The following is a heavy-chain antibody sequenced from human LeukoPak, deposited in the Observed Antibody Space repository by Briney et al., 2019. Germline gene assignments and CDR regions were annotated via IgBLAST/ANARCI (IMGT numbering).Heavy chain of an antibody. D-gene: IGHD3-10*01. CDR3: AKFLEEFGELSYYYYYYGMDV. V-gene: IGHV3-23*01. CDR2: ISGSGGST. CDR1: GFTFSSYA. J-gene: IGHJ6*02. Sequence: PGGSLRLSCAASGFTFSSYAMSWVRQAPGKGLEWVSAISGSGGSTYYADSVKGRFTISRDNSKNTLYLQMNSLRAEDTAVYYCAKFLEEFGELSYYYYYYGMDVWGQGTTVTVSS.